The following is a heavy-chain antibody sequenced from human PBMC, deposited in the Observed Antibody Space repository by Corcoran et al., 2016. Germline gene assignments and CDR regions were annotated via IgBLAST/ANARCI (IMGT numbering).Heavy chain of an antibody. J-gene: IGHJ5*02. CDR1: GGSFSGYY. CDR2: INHSGST. CDR3: ARALPRGKLRFLEWRNWFDP. V-gene: IGHV4-34*01. Sequence: QVQLQQWGAGLLKPSETLSLTCAVYGGSFSGYYWSWIRQPPGKGLEWIGEINHSGSTNYNPSLKSRVTISVDTSKNQFSLKLSSVTAADTAVYYCARALPRGKLRFLEWRNWFDPWGQGTLVTVSS. D-gene: IGHD3-3*01.